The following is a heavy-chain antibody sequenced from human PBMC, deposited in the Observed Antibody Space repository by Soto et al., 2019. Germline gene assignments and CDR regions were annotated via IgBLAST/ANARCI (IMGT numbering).Heavy chain of an antibody. CDR1: GGSISGYY. J-gene: IGHJ4*02. V-gene: IGHV4-59*01. D-gene: IGHD1-20*01. CDR3: ARAYNWNDGSFDY. Sequence: SETLSLTCTVSGGSISGYYWIWIRQPPGKGLEWIGYIYYSGSTNYNPSLKSRVTISVDTSKNQFSLKLSSVTAADTAVYYCARAYNWNDGSFDYWGQGTLVTVSS. CDR2: IYYSGST.